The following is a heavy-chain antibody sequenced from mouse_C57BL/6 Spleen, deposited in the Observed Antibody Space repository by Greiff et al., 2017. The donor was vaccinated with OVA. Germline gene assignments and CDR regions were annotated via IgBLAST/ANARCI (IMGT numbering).Heavy chain of an antibody. V-gene: IGHV5-4*01. CDR2: ISDGGSYT. Sequence: EVQLVESGGGLVKPGGSLKLSCAASGFTFSSYAMSWVRQTPEKRLEWVATISDGGSYTYYPDNVKGRFTISRDNAKNNLYLQMSHLKSEDTAMYYCARDRNYYCDDVGAMDYWGQGTSVTVSS. D-gene: IGHD2-2*01. CDR3: ARDRNYYCDDVGAMDY. J-gene: IGHJ4*01. CDR1: GFTFSSYA.